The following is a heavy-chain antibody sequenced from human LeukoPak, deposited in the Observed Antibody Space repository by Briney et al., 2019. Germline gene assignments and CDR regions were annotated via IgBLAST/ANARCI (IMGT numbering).Heavy chain of an antibody. Sequence: GGSLRLSCAASGFTFSSYWMSWVRQAPGKGLEWVANIKQDGSEKYYVDSVKGRFTISRDNAKNSLYLQMNSLRAEDTAVYYCARSMVRGVIPTTKYYYYYYGMDVWGKGTTVTVSS. V-gene: IGHV3-7*01. J-gene: IGHJ6*04. D-gene: IGHD3-10*01. CDR1: GFTFSSYW. CDR2: IKQDGSEK. CDR3: ARSMVRGVIPTTKYYYYYYGMDV.